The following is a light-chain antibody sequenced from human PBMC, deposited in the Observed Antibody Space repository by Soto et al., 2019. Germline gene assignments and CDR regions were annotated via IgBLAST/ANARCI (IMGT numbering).Light chain of an antibody. CDR1: QSVSGN. Sequence: EIVMTQSPATLSVSPGERATLSCRASQSVSGNLAWYQQKPGQPPRLLIYGASTRATGIPARFSGSGSGTEFTLTISSLQCEDFAVYYCQEYNNWTLTFGGGTKVEIK. V-gene: IGKV3-15*01. J-gene: IGKJ4*01. CDR3: QEYNNWTLT. CDR2: GAS.